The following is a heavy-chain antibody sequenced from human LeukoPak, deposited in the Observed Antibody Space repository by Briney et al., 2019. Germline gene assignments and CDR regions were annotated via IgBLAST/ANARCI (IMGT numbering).Heavy chain of an antibody. CDR1: RYTFTSYG. CDR2: ISAYNGNT. Sequence: ASVKVSCKASRYTFTSYGISGVRQAPRQGLEWMGWISAYNGNTNYAQKIQSRVTMTTDTCTSTAYMELRSLRSDDTAVYYCAREYCRSTSCYVLGYYYYYMDVWGKGTTVTVSS. V-gene: IGHV1-18*01. D-gene: IGHD2-2*01. J-gene: IGHJ6*03. CDR3: AREYCRSTSCYVLGYYYYYMDV.